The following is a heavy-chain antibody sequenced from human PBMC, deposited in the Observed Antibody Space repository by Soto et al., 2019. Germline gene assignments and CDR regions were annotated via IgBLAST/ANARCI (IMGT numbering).Heavy chain of an antibody. CDR1: GGTFSSYA. D-gene: IGHD1-26*01. CDR3: AGDPVGATRGDY. CDR2: IIPIFGTA. Sequence: QVQLVQSGAEVKKPGSSVKVSCKASGGTFSSYAISWVRQAPGQGLEWMGGIIPIFGTANYAQKFQGRVTMTADESARTAYMELSSLRSEDTAVYYCAGDPVGATRGDYWGQGPLVTVSS. V-gene: IGHV1-69*01. J-gene: IGHJ4*02.